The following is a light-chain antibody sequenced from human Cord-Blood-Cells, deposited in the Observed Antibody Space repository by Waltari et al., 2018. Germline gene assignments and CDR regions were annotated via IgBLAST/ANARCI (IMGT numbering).Light chain of an antibody. CDR2: EFS. Sequence: QSALISPASVYGTPGHSTTTSCTRPSSCVDGCNNVPSYQQHPGKATKRRIYEFSNRPSGVSNRVSGSKSGNTASLTISGLQAEDEADYYCSSYTSSSTRMVFGTGTKVSVL. CDR3: SSYTSSSTRMV. J-gene: IGLJ1*01. CDR1: SSCVDGCNN. V-gene: IGLV2-14*01.